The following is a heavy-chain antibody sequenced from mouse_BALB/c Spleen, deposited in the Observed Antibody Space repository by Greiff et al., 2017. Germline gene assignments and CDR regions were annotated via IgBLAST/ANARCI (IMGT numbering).Heavy chain of an antibody. J-gene: IGHJ4*01. CDR2: IDPSDSET. CDR3: ARWGCGDVDY. CDR1: GYTFTSYW. V-gene: IGHV1-69*02. Sequence: VQLQQPGAELVKPGAPVKLSCNASGYTFTSYWTNWVKQRPGRGLEWIGRIDPSDSETHYNQKFKDKATLTVDKSSSTAYIQLSSLTSEDSAVYYCARWGCGDVDYWGQGTSVTVSS.